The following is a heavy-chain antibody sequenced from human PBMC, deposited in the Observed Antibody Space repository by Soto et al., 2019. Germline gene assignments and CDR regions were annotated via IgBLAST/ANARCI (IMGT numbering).Heavy chain of an antibody. CDR1: GYTFTSYY. V-gene: IGHV1-2*02. CDR2: INPNSGDT. D-gene: IGHD3-22*01. J-gene: IGHJ4*02. CDR3: ARVRTYYDSSGSLDY. Sequence: QVQLVQSGAAVQKSGASVKVSCKASGYTFTSYYIHWERQAPGQGLDWMGWINPNSGDTNYAQKFQGRVTMTRDMSISTAYMELRRLTSDDTAIYYCARVRTYYDSSGSLDYWGQGTLVTVSS.